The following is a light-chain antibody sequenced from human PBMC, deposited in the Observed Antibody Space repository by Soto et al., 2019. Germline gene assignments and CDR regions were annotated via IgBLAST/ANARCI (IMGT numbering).Light chain of an antibody. CDR1: SSDVGGYNY. CDR2: DVS. Sequence: SALTQPRSVSGSPGQSVTISCTGTSSDVGGYNYVSWYQQHPGKAPKLMIYDVSKRPSGVPDRFSGSKSGNTASLTISGLQAEDGADYYCCSYAGSYTHVFGTGTKLTVL. J-gene: IGLJ1*01. V-gene: IGLV2-11*01. CDR3: CSYAGSYTHV.